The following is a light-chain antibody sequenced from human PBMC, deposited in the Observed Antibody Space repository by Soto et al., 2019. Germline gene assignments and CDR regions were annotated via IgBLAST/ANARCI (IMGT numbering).Light chain of an antibody. V-gene: IGLV1-47*02. Sequence: QSVLTQPPSASGTPGQRGTISCSGSRSNIGTNPVNWYQQLPGTAPKLIIYSTNQRPSGVPDRISGSKSGTSATLAISGLRFEDEADYYCAVWDDSLSGWVFGGGTKLTVL. J-gene: IGLJ3*02. CDR2: STN. CDR1: RSNIGTNP. CDR3: AVWDDSLSGWV.